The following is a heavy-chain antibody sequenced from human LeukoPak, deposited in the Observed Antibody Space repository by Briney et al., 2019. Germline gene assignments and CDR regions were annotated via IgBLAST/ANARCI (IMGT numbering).Heavy chain of an antibody. D-gene: IGHD6-6*01. CDR1: GYTFTSYG. CDR3: GRSMDSSTSRLIEY. V-gene: IGHV1-18*01. J-gene: IGHJ4*02. Sequence: ASVKVSCKASGYTFTSYGITWVRQAPGQGLEWMGWISVYKGNTNYAQKLQGRVTMTTDTSTSTVYMELRSLRSDDTAVYYCGRSMDSSTSRLIEYWGQGTLVTVSS. CDR2: ISVYKGNT.